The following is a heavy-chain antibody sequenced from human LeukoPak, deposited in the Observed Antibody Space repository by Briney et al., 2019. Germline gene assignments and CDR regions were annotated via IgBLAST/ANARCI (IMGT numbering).Heavy chain of an antibody. CDR3: ARDRHYYYGMDV. J-gene: IGHJ6*02. Sequence: GSLRLSCAASGFTVSSNYMSWVRQAPGKGLEWVSVIYSGGSTYYADSVKGRFTISRDNSKNTLYLQMNSLRAGDTAVYYCARDRHYYYGMDVWGQGATVTVSS. CDR2: IYSGGST. CDR1: GFTVSSNY. D-gene: IGHD6-6*01. V-gene: IGHV3-53*01.